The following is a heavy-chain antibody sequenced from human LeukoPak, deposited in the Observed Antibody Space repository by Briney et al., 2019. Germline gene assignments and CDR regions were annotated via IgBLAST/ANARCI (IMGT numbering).Heavy chain of an antibody. CDR2: IYSSGST. V-gene: IGHV4-61*02. D-gene: IGHD3-10*01. Sequence: SETLSLTCTVSGDSISSGSYYWTWIRQPAGKGLEWIGRIYSSGSTNYNPSLKSRVTISVDTSKNQFSLKLTSVTAADTAVYYCASEWFLNYMDVWGKGTTVTDSS. CDR3: ASEWFLNYMDV. J-gene: IGHJ6*03. CDR1: GDSISSGSYY.